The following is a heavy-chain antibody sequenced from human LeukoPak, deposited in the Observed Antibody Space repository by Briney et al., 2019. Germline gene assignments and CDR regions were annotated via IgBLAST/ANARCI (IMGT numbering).Heavy chain of an antibody. V-gene: IGHV4-39*01. D-gene: IGHD2-2*01. CDR3: ARQLVVVVPAEFDY. Sequence: KPSETLSLTCTVSGGSISSSSYYWGWIRQPPGKGLEWIGSIYYSGSTNYNPSLKSRVTISVDTSKNQFSLKLSSVTAADTAVYYCARQLVVVVPAEFDYWGQGTLVTVSS. J-gene: IGHJ4*02. CDR2: IYYSGST. CDR1: GGSISSSSYY.